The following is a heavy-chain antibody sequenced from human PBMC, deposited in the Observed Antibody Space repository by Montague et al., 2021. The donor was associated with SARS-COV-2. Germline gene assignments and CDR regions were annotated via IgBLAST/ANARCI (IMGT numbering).Heavy chain of an antibody. D-gene: IGHD1-26*01. CDR1: GFSLSTSGMC. V-gene: IGHV2-70*01. CDR3: ARIWGATRGDAFDI. J-gene: IGHJ3*02. Sequence: PALVKPTQTLKLTCTFSGFSLSTSGMCVSWIRQPPGKALEWLALIDWGDDKYYSTSLKTRLTISKDTSKNQVVLTMTNMDPVDTATYYCARIWGATRGDAFDIWGQGTMVTVSS. CDR2: IDWGDDK.